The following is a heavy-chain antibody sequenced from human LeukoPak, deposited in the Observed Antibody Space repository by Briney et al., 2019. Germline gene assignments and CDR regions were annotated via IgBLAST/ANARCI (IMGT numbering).Heavy chain of an antibody. Sequence: SETLSLTCTVSGGSISSSSYYWGWIRQPPGKGLEWIVSIYYSGSTYYNPPLKSRVTISVDTSKNQFSLKLSSVTAADTAVYYCARSVRVVVPADWCDPWGQGTLVTVSS. CDR2: IYYSGST. J-gene: IGHJ5*02. V-gene: IGHV4-39*01. CDR1: GGSISSSSYY. CDR3: ARSVRVVVPADWCDP. D-gene: IGHD2-2*01.